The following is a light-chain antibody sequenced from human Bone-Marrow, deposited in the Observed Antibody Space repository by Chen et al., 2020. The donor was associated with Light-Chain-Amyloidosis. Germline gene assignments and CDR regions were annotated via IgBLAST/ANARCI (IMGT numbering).Light chain of an antibody. CDR3: SSYTITNTLV. CDR2: EVT. J-gene: IGLJ1*01. V-gene: IGLV2-14*01. CDR1: SSDVGGDNH. Sequence: QSALTQPASVSGSPGQSITISCTGTSSDVGGDNHVSWYQQHPDKAPKLMIYEVTHRPSWVPDRFSASKSDNTASLTITGLQTEDEADYFGSSYTITNTLVFGSGTRVTVL.